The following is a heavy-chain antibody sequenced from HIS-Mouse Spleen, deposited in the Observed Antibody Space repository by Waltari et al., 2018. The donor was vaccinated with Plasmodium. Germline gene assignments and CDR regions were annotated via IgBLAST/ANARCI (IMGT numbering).Heavy chain of an antibody. D-gene: IGHD5-12*01. Sequence: QVQLQQWGAGLLKPSETLSLTCAVYGGSFSCYYWRWLRQPPGKGLEWIGEINHSGSTNYNPSLKSRVTISVDTSKNQFSLKLSSVTAADTAVYYCARGPGDIVATTFDYWGQGTLVTVSS. J-gene: IGHJ4*02. CDR1: GGSFSCYY. CDR2: INHSGST. V-gene: IGHV4-34*01. CDR3: ARGPGDIVATTFDY.